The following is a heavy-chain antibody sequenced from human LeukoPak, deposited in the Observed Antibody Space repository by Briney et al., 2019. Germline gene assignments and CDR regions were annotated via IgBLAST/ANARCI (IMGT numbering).Heavy chain of an antibody. CDR2: LYSDGNT. CDR3: ARGVEPLAANTLAY. D-gene: IGHD1-14*01. CDR1: GFTVLNND. Sequence: QPGGSLRLSCAASGFTVLNNDMTWVRQAPGKGLEWVSVLYSDGNTKYADSVQGRFTISRDNSKNTLYLEMNSLSPDDTAVYYCARGVEPLAANTLAYWGQGTLVTVSS. J-gene: IGHJ4*02. V-gene: IGHV3-53*01.